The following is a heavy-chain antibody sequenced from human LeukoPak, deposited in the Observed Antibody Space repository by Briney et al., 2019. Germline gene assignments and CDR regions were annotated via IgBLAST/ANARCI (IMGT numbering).Heavy chain of an antibody. Sequence: PGGSLRLSCAASGFTFSSYTMNWVRQAPGKGLEWVANIKQDGSEKYYVDSVKGRFTISRDNAKNSLYLQMNSLRAEDTAVYYCARVLWGPASIYKPLPHLRFDPWGQGTLVTVSS. CDR1: GFTFSSYT. CDR2: IKQDGSEK. D-gene: IGHD1-14*01. V-gene: IGHV3-7*01. J-gene: IGHJ5*02. CDR3: ARVLWGPASIYKPLPHLRFDP.